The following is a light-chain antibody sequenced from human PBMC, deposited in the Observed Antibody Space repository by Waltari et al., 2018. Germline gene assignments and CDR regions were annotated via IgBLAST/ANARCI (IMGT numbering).Light chain of an antibody. J-gene: IGLJ3*02. CDR3: TSYTSRNTWV. CDR2: DVT. Sequence: QSALTQPASVSGSPGQSITISCTGTSSDVGGYNFVSWYQQHPGKAPKLMIYDVTERPSGVSDRFSGSKSGNTASLTISGLQAEDEADYYCTSYTSRNTWVFGGGTKLTVL. CDR1: SSDVGGYNF. V-gene: IGLV2-14*03.